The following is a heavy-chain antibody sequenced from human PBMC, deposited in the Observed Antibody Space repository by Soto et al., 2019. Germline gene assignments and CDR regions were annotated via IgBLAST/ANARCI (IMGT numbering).Heavy chain of an antibody. CDR2: ISTNGGST. CDR3: ARGVRGYDHRAFDI. CDR1: GFTFSSYA. Sequence: EVQLVESGGGLVQPGGSLRLSCAASGFTFSSYAMHWVRQAPGKGLEYVSAISTNGGSTYYANSVKGRFAISRDNYKNTLYLQMGSLTAEDMAVYYCARGVRGYDHRAFDIWGQGTMVTVSS. J-gene: IGHJ3*02. D-gene: IGHD5-12*01. V-gene: IGHV3-64*01.